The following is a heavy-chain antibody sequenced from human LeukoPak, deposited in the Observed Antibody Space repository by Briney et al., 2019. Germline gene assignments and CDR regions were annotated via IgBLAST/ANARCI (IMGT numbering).Heavy chain of an antibody. CDR1: GGSFSGYY. CDR3: ARRGYSYGHHFDY. J-gene: IGHJ4*02. D-gene: IGHD5-18*01. CDR2: INHSGST. V-gene: IGHV4-34*01. Sequence: SETLSLTCAVYGGSFSGYYWSWVRQPPGKGLEWIGGINHSGSTNYNPSLKSRVTISVDTSKNQFSLKLSSVTAADTAVYYCARRGYSYGHHFDYWGQGTLVTVSS.